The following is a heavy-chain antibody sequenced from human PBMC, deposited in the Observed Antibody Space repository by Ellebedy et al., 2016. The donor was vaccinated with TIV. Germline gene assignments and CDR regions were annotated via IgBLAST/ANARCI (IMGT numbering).Heavy chain of an antibody. CDR2: IYHSGST. V-gene: IGHV4-34*01. Sequence: GSLRLXXAASGFTFSNYCMTWVRQAPGKGLEWIGEIYHSGSTSYNPSLKGRVTISIDTSNHQFSLNLTSVTAGDTAMYYCARGRTIDEAVAPKYYYGLEVWGQGTTVIVSS. D-gene: IGHD1-7*01. J-gene: IGHJ6*02. CDR3: ARGRTIDEAVAPKYYYGLEV. CDR1: GFTFSNYC.